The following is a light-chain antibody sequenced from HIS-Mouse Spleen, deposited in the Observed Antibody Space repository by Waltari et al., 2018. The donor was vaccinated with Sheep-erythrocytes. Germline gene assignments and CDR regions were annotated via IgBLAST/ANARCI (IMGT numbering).Light chain of an antibody. CDR3: CSYAGSYNHV. V-gene: IGLV2-11*01. Sequence: QSALTQPRSVSGSPGQSVTISCTGTSSDVGGYNYVSWYQQHPGKAPKLMIYDFSKRPSGVPVLFSGSKSGNTASLTISGLQAEDEADYYCCSYAGSYNHVFATGTKVTVL. CDR1: SSDVGGYNY. CDR2: DFS. J-gene: IGLJ1*01.